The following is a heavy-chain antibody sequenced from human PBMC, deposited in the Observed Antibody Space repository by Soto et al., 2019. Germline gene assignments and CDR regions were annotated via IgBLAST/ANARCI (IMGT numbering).Heavy chain of an antibody. V-gene: IGHV3-23*01. CDR2: ISDSGDST. J-gene: IGHJ4*02. D-gene: IGHD1-26*01. CDR1: GFTFSSYT. Sequence: EVQLLESGGGLVQPGGSLRLSCAASGFTFSSYTMSWVRQAPGKGLEWVSSISDSGDSTYYADSVKGRFTISGDNSKKTLYLQMNSLRVEDTAVYYCAKPQWELLDWGQGTLVTVSS. CDR3: AKPQWELLD.